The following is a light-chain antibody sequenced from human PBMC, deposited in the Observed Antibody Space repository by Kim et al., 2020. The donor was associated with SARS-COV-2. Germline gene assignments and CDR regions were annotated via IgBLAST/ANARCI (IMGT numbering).Light chain of an antibody. V-gene: IGLV4-69*01. CDR3: QAWGPGIRV. Sequence: RVHSKYAVSWHQRRGERGPRYFMKVDRNGSNVRGHGPLVRFSGSASGAGRYLTIASVQSEDEADYYCQAWGPGIRVFGGGTRLTVL. CDR2: VDRNGSN. CDR1: RVHSKYA. J-gene: IGLJ3*02.